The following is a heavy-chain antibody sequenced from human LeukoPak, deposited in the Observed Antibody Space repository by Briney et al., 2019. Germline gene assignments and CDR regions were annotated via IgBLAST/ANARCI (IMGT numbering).Heavy chain of an antibody. V-gene: IGHV7-4-1*02. D-gene: IGHD4-23*01. CDR3: AREVAPGGFDY. CDR1: GYTFTRYA. J-gene: IGHJ4*02. CDR2: TNTNTGNP. Sequence: ASVKVSCKTSGYTFTRYAMNWVRQAPGQGLECLGWTNTNTGNPTYAQGFTGRFVFSLDTSVSTAYLQISSLKAEDTGVYYCAREVAPGGFDYWGQGTLVIVSS.